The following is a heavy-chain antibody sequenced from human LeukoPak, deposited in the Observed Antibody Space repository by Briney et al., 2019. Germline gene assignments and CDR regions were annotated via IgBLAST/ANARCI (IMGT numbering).Heavy chain of an antibody. D-gene: IGHD3-22*01. CDR1: GYTFTGYY. J-gene: IGHJ3*02. CDR2: INPNSGGT. CDR3: ARVYYYDSSGYYLDDAFDI. V-gene: IGHV1-2*02. Sequence: ASVKVSCKASGYTFTGYYMHWVRQAPGQGLEWMGWINPNSGGTNYAQKFQGRVTMTRDTSISTAYMELSRLRSDDTAVYYCARVYYYDSSGYYLDDAFDIWGQGTMVTVSS.